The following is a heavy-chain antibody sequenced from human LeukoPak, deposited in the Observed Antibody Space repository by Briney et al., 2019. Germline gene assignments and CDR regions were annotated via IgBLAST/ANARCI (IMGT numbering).Heavy chain of an antibody. V-gene: IGHV4-39*01. CDR2: IYYSGST. J-gene: IGHJ3*02. D-gene: IGHD2-2*01. Sequence: PSETLSLTCTVSGASISSSSYYWGWLRQPPGKGLEWIGTIYYSGSTYYSPSLKSRVTISVDTSNDQFSLKLSSVTAADTAVYYCATYCSSTSCPHRRAFDIWGQGTMVTVSS. CDR3: ATYCSSTSCPHRRAFDI. CDR1: GASISSSSYY.